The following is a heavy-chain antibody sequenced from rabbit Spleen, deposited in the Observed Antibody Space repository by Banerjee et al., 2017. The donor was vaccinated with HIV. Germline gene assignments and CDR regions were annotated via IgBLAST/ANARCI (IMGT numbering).Heavy chain of an antibody. D-gene: IGHD6-1*01. CDR3: ARGENSHGNGYGL. CDR1: GVSFSSSSY. Sequence: QSLEESGGDLVKPGASLTLTCTASGVSFSSSSYMCWVRQAPGKGLEWIACIYNGDGTTYYASWAKGRFTISKTSSTTVTLQMTSLTAADTAIYFCARGENSHGNGYGLWGPGTLVTVS. J-gene: IGHJ6*01. V-gene: IGHV1S40*01. CDR2: IYNGDGTT.